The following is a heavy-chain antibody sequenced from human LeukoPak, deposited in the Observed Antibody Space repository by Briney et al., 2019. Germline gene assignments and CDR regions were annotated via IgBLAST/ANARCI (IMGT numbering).Heavy chain of an antibody. CDR1: GGTFSSYA. Sequence: SVKVSCKASGGTFSSYAISWVRQAPGQGLEWMGGIIPIFGTANYAQKFQGRVTITTDESTSTAYMELSSLRSEDTAVYYCARVVTAMDHFDYWGQGTLVTVSS. CDR2: IIPIFGTA. V-gene: IGHV1-69*05. J-gene: IGHJ4*02. CDR3: ARVVTAMDHFDY. D-gene: IGHD2-21*02.